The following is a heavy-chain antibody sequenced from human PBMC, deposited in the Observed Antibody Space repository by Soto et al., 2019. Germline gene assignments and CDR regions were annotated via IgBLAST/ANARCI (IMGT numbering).Heavy chain of an antibody. CDR3: GRRGLDY. CDR2: INTYNGDR. V-gene: IGHV1-18*01. J-gene: IGHJ4*02. Sequence: QVQLVQSGTEVKKPGASVKVSCKTSGYTFTSYGITWVRQAPGQGLEWMGWINTYNGDRGYVQKFQGRLTVTADTPPSTAYMELRSLRSDATALYYCGRRGLDYWGQGTLVTVSS. CDR1: GYTFTSYG.